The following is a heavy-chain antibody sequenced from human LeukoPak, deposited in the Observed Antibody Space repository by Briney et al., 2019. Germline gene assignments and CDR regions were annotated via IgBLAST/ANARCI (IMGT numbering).Heavy chain of an antibody. J-gene: IGHJ4*02. V-gene: IGHV3-15*01. CDR2: IKSKVYSATA. CDR1: GFSFNDAW. Sequence: GGSLGLSCAASGFSFNDAWMDWVRQVPGKGLEWVGRIKSKVYSATADYAAPVMGRFTISRDDSKSTLYLQMDSLKIEDTAVYYCAALGFGDFSASDNWGQGTLVTVSS. D-gene: IGHD3-10*01. CDR3: AALGFGDFSASDN.